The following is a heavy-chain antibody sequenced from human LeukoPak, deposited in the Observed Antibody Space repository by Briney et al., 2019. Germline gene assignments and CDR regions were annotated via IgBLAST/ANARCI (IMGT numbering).Heavy chain of an antibody. Sequence: PSETLSLTCTVSGDSISSYYWSWIRQPPGKGLEWIGYIYHSGSTYYNPSLKSRVTISVDRSKNQFSLKLSSVTAADTAVYYCARGRRDFDYWGQGTLVTVSS. CDR1: GDSISSYY. CDR3: ARGRRDFDY. V-gene: IGHV4-59*12. J-gene: IGHJ4*02. CDR2: IYHSGST.